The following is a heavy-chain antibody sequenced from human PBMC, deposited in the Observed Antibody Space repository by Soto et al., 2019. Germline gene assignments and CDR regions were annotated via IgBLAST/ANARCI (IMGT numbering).Heavy chain of an antibody. CDR2: TYYRSKWYN. Sequence: SQTLSLTCAISGGSVSSNSAAWNWIRQSPSRGLEWLGRTYYRSKWYNDYAVSVKSRITINPDTSKNQFSLQLNSVTPEDTAVYYCAGDITGTPYYYYGMDVWGQGTTVTVSS. D-gene: IGHD1-20*01. V-gene: IGHV6-1*01. J-gene: IGHJ6*02. CDR3: AGDITGTPYYYYGMDV. CDR1: GGSVSSNSAA.